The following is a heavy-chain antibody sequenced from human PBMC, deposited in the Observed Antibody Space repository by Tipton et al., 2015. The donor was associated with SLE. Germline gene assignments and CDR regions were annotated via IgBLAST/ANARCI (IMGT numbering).Heavy chain of an antibody. CDR2: LYYSGTT. Sequence: TLSLTCTVSGGSISNYYWGWVRQPAGKGLEWIGSLYYSGTTYYNPSLKSRVSISVDTSKNQFSLKLSSVTAADTAVYYCAREGTRGGNWFDPWGQGTLVTVSS. CDR3: AREGTRGGNWFDP. J-gene: IGHJ5*02. V-gene: IGHV4-59*05. CDR1: GGSISNYY. D-gene: IGHD1-26*01.